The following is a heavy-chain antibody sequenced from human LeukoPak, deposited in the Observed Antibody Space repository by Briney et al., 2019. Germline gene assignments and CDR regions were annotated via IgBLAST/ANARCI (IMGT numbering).Heavy chain of an antibody. J-gene: IGHJ4*02. D-gene: IGHD3-10*01. CDR1: GYTFTSYG. CDR2: ISAYNGNT. Sequence: AASVKVSCKASGYTFTSYGISWVRQAPGQGLEWMGWISAYNGNTNYAQKLQGRVTMTTDTSTSTAYMELRSLRSDDTAVYYCARSKPYYYGSGSQHFDYWGQGTLVTASS. CDR3: ARSKPYYYGSGSQHFDY. V-gene: IGHV1-18*01.